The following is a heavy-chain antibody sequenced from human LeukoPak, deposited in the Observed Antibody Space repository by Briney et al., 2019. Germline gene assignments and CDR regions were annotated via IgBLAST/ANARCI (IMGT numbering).Heavy chain of an antibody. Sequence: PGGSLRLSCAASGFTFSNYWMSWVRQAPGKGLEWVASIKEDGSEKYYVDSVKGRFTISRDNAKSSLYLQVNSLRAEDTAVYYCARDDVAVTGALDFWGQGTLVTVSS. CDR3: ARDDVAVTGALDF. J-gene: IGHJ4*02. D-gene: IGHD6-19*01. CDR2: IKEDGSEK. V-gene: IGHV3-7*01. CDR1: GFTFSNYW.